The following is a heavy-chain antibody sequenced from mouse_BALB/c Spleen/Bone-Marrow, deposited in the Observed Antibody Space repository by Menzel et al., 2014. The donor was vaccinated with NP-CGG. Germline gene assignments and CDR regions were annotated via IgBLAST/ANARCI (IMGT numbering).Heavy chain of an antibody. Sequence: VQLQQSGAELVKPGASVKLSCTAPGFNIKDTYMHWVKQRPEQGLEWIGRIDPANGNTKYDPKFQGKATITADTSSNTAYLQLSSLTSEDTAVYYCARWEYHAMDYWGQGTSVTVSS. CDR3: ARWEYHAMDY. CDR2: IDPANGNT. CDR1: GFNIKDTY. D-gene: IGHD4-1*01. J-gene: IGHJ4*01. V-gene: IGHV14-3*02.